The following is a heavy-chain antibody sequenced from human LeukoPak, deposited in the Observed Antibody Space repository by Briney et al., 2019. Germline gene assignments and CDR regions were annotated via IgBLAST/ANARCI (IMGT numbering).Heavy chain of an antibody. V-gene: IGHV4-4*07. D-gene: IGHD6-13*01. CDR1: GGSFSSYY. CDR3: ARLSSSWYFVY. Sequence: QSSETLSLTCTVSGGSFSSYYWSWIRQPAGKGLEWIGRIYTSGSTNYNPSLKSRVTMSVDTSTNQFSLKLSSVTAADTAVYYCARLSSSWYFVYWGQGTLVTVSS. CDR2: IYTSGST. J-gene: IGHJ4*02.